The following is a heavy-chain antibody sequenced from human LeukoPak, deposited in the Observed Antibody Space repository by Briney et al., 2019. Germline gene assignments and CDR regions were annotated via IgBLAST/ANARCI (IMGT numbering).Heavy chain of an antibody. CDR3: AKEEATYSSAWYYYYYGMDV. Sequence: GRSLRLSCAASGFTFSSYGMHWVRQAPGKGLEWVAVISYDGSNKYYADSVKGRFTISRDNSKNTLYLQMNSLRAEDTAVYYCAKEEATYSSAWYYYYYGMDVWGQGTTVTVSS. D-gene: IGHD6-19*01. CDR2: ISYDGSNK. V-gene: IGHV3-30*18. CDR1: GFTFSSYG. J-gene: IGHJ6*02.